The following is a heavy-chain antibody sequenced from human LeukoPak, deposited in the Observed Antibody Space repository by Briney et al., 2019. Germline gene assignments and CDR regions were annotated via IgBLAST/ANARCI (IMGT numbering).Heavy chain of an antibody. CDR2: INPNSGGT. V-gene: IGHV1-2*02. CDR3: ARPSVGSGKFDY. Sequence: ASVKVSCKASGYTFTGYYMHWVRQAPGQGLEWMGWINPNSGGTNYAQKFQGRVTMTRDTSISTAYMELSRLRSDDTAVYYCARPSVGSGKFDYWGQGTLVTVSS. CDR1: GYTFTGYY. J-gene: IGHJ4*02. D-gene: IGHD6-19*01.